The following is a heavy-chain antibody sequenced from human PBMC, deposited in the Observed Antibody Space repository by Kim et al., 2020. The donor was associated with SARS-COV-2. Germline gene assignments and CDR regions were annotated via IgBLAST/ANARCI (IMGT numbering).Heavy chain of an antibody. V-gene: IGHV1-3*01. Sequence: NTKYSKKFQGIATITRNTSANTGYMELRSLRSEDTAVYYCAGGGAVAIDYWGQGTLVTVSS. D-gene: IGHD2-15*01. CDR3: AGGGAVAIDY. CDR2: NT. J-gene: IGHJ4*02.